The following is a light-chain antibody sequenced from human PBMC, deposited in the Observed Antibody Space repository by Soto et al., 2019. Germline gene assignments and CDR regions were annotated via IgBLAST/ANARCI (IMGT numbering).Light chain of an antibody. V-gene: IGKV1-39*01. J-gene: IGKJ1*01. Sequence: DIQMTQSPSSLSAFVGYRVTITCRASLTISSYLNWYQQKSGKAPKLLISAASSLESGVPPRFSGSGSGTDFTLTITSLQPEDFATYYCQQSHSIPWPFGQGTKGDI. CDR3: QQSHSIPWP. CDR1: LTISSY. CDR2: AAS.